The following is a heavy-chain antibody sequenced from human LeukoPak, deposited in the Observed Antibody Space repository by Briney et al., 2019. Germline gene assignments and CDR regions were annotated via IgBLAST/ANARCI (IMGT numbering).Heavy chain of an antibody. D-gene: IGHD3-10*01. CDR2: INHSGST. CDR1: GGSFSGYY. V-gene: IGHV4-34*01. J-gene: IGHJ4*02. Sequence: SETLSLTCAVYGGSFSGYYWSWIRQPPGKGLEWIGEINHSGSTNYNPSLKSRVTISLDTSKNQLSLKLSSVSAADTAVYYCATYPFRGDTHYFDYWGQGILVTVSS. CDR3: ATYPFRGDTHYFDY.